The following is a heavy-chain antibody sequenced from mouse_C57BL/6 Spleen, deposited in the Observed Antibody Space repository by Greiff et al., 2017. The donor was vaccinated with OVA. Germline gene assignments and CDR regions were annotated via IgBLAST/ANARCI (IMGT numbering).Heavy chain of an antibody. CDR1: GYTFTSYW. Sequence: QVHVKQPGAELVMPGASVKLSCKASGYTFTSYWMHWVKQRPGQGLEWIGEIDPSDSYTNYNQKFKGKSTLTVDKSSSTAYMQLSSLTSEDSAVYYCARQRDEYFDYWGQGTTLTVSS. V-gene: IGHV1-69*01. CDR2: IDPSDSYT. CDR3: ARQRDEYFDY. D-gene: IGHD3-3*01. J-gene: IGHJ2*01.